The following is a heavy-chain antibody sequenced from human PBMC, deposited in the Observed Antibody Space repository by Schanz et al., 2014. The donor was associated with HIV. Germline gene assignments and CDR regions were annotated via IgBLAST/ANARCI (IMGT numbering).Heavy chain of an antibody. CDR2: IWYDGSNT. D-gene: IGHD3-22*01. J-gene: IGHJ4*02. Sequence: QVQLVESGGGVVQPGRSLRLSCAASGFTFSSYGMHWVRQAPGKGLEWVAVIWYDGSNTYYGDSVKGRFTISRDNSKNTLSLQMTALRTEDTAIYYCAKPEYDSSGNSQTHFDYWGQGTLVSVSS. CDR1: GFTFSSYG. V-gene: IGHV3-33*06. CDR3: AKPEYDSSGNSQTHFDY.